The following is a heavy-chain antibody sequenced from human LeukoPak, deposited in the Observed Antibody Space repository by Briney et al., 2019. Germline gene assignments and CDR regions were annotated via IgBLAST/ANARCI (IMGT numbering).Heavy chain of an antibody. CDR3: ARSRYDYIWGIDY. J-gene: IGHJ4*02. Sequence: GGSLRLSCAASGFTFSSYWMHWVRQAPGKGLVWVSRINSDGSSTNYADSVKGRFAISRDSAKNTLYLQMNSLRDEDTAVFYCARSRYDYIWGIDYWGQGTLVTISS. D-gene: IGHD3-16*01. V-gene: IGHV3-74*01. CDR1: GFTFSSYW. CDR2: INSDGSST.